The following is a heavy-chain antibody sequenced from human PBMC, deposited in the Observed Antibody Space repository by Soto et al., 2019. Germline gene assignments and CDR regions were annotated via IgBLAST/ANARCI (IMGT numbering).Heavy chain of an antibody. J-gene: IGHJ4*02. Sequence: PSETLSLTCTVSGGSITTYYWSWIRQPPGKGLEWIGYIYYSGRTNYNPSLKSRVTISVDTSKNQFSLKVNSVTAGDTAMYYCARDEQLGFDYWGQGTLVTVSS. CDR3: ARDEQLGFDY. V-gene: IGHV4-59*12. D-gene: IGHD6-13*01. CDR1: GGSITTYY. CDR2: IYYSGRT.